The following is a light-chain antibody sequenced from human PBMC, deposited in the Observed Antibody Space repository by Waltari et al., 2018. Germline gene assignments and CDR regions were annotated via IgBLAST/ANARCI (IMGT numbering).Light chain of an antibody. J-gene: IGLJ3*02. V-gene: IGLV4-69*01. CDR3: QTGGHGTWV. CDR1: SGHSSNV. Sequence: QLVLTQSPSASASLGASVKLTCTLNSGHSSNVVAWLQQQPEEGPRDLMKVNRDGSHSKGDEIPDRFSGSSSGAERYLTISSVQSEDEADYYCQTGGHGTWVFGGGTKLTVL. CDR2: VNRDGSH.